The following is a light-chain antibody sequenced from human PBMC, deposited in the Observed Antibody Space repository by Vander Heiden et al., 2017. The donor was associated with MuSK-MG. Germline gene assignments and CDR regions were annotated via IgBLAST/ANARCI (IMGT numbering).Light chain of an antibody. Sequence: DIQMTQSPSSLSASVGDRVTITCRASQRVSTYLNWYQQKPGKAPKLLIYAASSLQSGVPSRFSGSGSGTDFTLTISGLQFEDSATYYCQQTFSTPRTFGPGTKVEIK. J-gene: IGKJ1*01. CDR2: AAS. CDR3: QQTFSTPRT. CDR1: QRVSTY. V-gene: IGKV1-39*01.